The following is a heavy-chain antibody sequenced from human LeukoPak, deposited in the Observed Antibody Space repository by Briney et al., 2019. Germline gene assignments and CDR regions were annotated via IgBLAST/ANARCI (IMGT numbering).Heavy chain of an antibody. J-gene: IGHJ4*02. Sequence: ASVKVSCKASGGTFSSYATSWVRQAPGQGLEWMGIINPSGGSTSYAQKFQGRVTMTRDTSTSTVYMELSSLRSEDTAVYYCATESAPVYSSSSDYWGQGTLVTVSS. CDR1: GGTFSSYA. CDR3: ATESAPVYSSSSDY. V-gene: IGHV1-46*01. D-gene: IGHD6-6*01. CDR2: INPSGGST.